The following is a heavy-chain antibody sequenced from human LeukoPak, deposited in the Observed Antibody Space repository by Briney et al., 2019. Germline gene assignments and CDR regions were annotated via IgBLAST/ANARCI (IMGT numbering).Heavy chain of an antibody. CDR1: GASISSGPHY. CDR3: ARDAYSPDVFDM. CDR2: IYSSGST. D-gene: IGHD4-11*01. Sequence: SQTLSLTCTVSGASISSGPHYWSWIRQPPGKGLEWIGRIYSSGSTNYNPSLESRDTISADTPKNQFSLTLHSVTAADTAVYYCARDAYSPDVFDMWGQGTMVTVSS. J-gene: IGHJ3*02. V-gene: IGHV4-61*02.